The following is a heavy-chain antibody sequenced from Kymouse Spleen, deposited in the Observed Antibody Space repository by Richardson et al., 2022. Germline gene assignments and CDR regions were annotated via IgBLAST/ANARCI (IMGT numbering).Heavy chain of an antibody. J-gene: IGHJ6*02. CDR3: AKEGCSSTSCPHYYYYGMDV. CDR1: GFTFSSYA. V-gene: IGHV3-23*04. Sequence: EVQLVESGGGLVQPGGSLRLSCAASGFTFSSYAMSWVRQAPGKGLEWVSAISGSGGSTYYADSVKGRFTISRDNSKNTLYLQMNSLRAEDTAVYYCAKEGCSSTSCPHYYYYGMDVWGQGTTVTVSS. CDR2: ISGSGGST. D-gene: IGHD2-2*02.